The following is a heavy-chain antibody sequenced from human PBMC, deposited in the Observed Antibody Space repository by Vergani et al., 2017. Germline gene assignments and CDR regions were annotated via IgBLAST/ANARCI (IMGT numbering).Heavy chain of an antibody. Sequence: QVQLVQSGAEVKKPGASVKVSCKASGYTFTSYDINWVRQATGQGLEWMGWMNPNSGNTGYAQKFQGRVTMTRNTSISTAYMELSRLRSDDTAVYYCARDPQYSGSYPLDYWGQGTLVTVSS. CDR2: MNPNSGNT. J-gene: IGHJ4*02. CDR3: ARDPQYSGSYPLDY. V-gene: IGHV1-8*01. CDR1: GYTFTSYD. D-gene: IGHD1-26*01.